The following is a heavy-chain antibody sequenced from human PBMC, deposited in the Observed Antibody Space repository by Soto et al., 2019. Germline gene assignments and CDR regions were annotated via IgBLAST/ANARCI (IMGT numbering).Heavy chain of an antibody. J-gene: IGHJ6*01. CDR2: IYYSGST. CDR3: PTPCVSCSRLNYYGIDV. D-gene: IGHD2-2*01. Sequence: QVQLQESGTGLVKPSQTLSLTCTVSGGSISSGGYYWSCIRQHQGRGLEWLGYIYYSGSTYYNPSLKSRVTISVDTSNNQYSLKLSSVTAADTAVYYCPTPCVSCSRLNYYGIDVWGQGTLFTVSS. V-gene: IGHV4-31*03. CDR1: GGSISSGGYY.